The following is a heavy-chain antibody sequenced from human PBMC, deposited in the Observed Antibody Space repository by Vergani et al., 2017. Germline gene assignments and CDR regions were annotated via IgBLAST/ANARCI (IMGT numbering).Heavy chain of an antibody. CDR1: GASIRSSNYY. CDR3: ARHSTVEWLVKLGWIDP. V-gene: IGHV4-39*01. Sequence: QLQLQESGPGLVKPSATLSLTCSVSGASIRSSNYYWGWIRQPPGKGLEWIAGIYYSGSTYYNPSLKSRVTISVDTSKNQFSLKLSSVTAADTAVYFCARHSTVEWLVKLGWIDPGGQGILVTVS. CDR2: IYYSGST. J-gene: IGHJ5*02. D-gene: IGHD6-19*01.